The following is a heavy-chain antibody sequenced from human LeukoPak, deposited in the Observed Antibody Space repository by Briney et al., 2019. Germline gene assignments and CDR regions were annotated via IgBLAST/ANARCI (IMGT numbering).Heavy chain of an antibody. CDR2: IGSSSSTI. V-gene: IGHV3-48*04. Sequence: GGSLRLSCAASGFSLPTHSFHWVRQSPGKGLEWVAYIGSSSSTIYQAKSMKGRISISRDNAKNSLFLQMSSLRVEDTAVYYCARERETFGIIDSWGQGTLVAVSS. CDR1: GFSLPTHS. J-gene: IGHJ4*02. D-gene: IGHD1-14*01. CDR3: ARERETFGIIDS.